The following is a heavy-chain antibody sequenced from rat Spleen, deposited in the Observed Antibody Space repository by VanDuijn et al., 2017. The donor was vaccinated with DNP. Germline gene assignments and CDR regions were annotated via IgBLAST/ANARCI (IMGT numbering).Heavy chain of an antibody. CDR2: IKTAGGGT. Sequence: EVQLVETGGGLVQPGRSLKLSCVASGFTFSNYWMYWIRQAPGKGLEWVATIKTAGGGTYYPDSVKGRFTISRDNAKSTLYLQMNSLRSEDMATYYCARWGGDHFDYWGQGVMVTVSS. J-gene: IGHJ2*01. V-gene: IGHV5-58*01. CDR3: ARWGGDHFDY. CDR1: GFTFSNYW. D-gene: IGHD1-12*02.